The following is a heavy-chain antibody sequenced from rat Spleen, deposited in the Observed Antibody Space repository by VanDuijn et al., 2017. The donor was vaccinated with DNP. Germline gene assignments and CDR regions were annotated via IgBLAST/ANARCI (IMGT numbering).Heavy chain of an antibody. CDR2: INYSGST. CDR1: GYSITSHY. D-gene: IGHD1-4*01. J-gene: IGHJ2*01. CDR3: ARWRPGYNYFDY. V-gene: IGHV3-1*01. Sequence: EVQLQESGPGLVKPSQSLSLTCSVTGYSITSHYWGWIRKFPGNKMEWVGHINYSGSTTYNPSLKSRISITRDTSKNQFFLQLNSVTTEDTSTYYCARWRPGYNYFDYWGQGVMVTVSS.